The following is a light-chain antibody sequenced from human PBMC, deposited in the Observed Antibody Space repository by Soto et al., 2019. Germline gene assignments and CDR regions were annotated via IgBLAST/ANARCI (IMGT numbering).Light chain of an antibody. J-gene: IGKJ4*01. CDR3: QQLNSYPLT. CDR2: AAS. Sequence: DIQLTQSPSFLSASVGDRVTITCRASQGISSYLAWYQQKPGKAPKVLIYAASTLQSGVPSRFSGSGSGTEFTLTISSLQPEDFEAYYCQQLNSYPLTFGGGTKVDIK. CDR1: QGISSY. V-gene: IGKV1-9*01.